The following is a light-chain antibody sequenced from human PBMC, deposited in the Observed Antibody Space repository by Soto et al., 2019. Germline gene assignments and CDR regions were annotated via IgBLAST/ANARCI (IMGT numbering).Light chain of an antibody. V-gene: IGLV2-14*01. CDR1: SSDVGDYNY. J-gene: IGLJ1*01. CDR2: DVS. Sequence: QSALTQPASVSGSPGQSITISCTGTSSDVGDYNYASWYQQHPGKAPKLMIFDVSNRPSGVSNRFSGSKSGNTASLTISGLQAEDEADYYCSSYTSSSTRVFGTGTKLTVL. CDR3: SSYTSSSTRV.